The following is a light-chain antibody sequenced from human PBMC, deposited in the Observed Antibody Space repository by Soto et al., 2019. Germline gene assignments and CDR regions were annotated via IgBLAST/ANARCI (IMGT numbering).Light chain of an antibody. CDR1: QTLLQSNGNNY. V-gene: IGKV2-28*01. CDR3: MQALQKPCT. Sequence: VMTQSPLSRTVASGEPASVSCKSSQTLLQSNGNNYVHWYXQKQGQSPHXLIYLGSNRASGVPGRFSDIGSGTDFTTHIRRVEAEDVAVDDCMQALQKPCTFGQGTKVDIK. J-gene: IGKJ1*01. CDR2: LGS.